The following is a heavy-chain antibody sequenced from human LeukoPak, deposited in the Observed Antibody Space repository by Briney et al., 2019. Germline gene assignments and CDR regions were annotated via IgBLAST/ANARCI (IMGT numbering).Heavy chain of an antibody. J-gene: IGHJ4*02. D-gene: IGHD6-19*01. Sequence: PGGSLRLSCAASGFTFSSYGMHWVRQAPGKGLEWVAVISYDGSNKYYADSVKGRFTISRDNSKNTLYLQMNSLRAEDTAVYYCAKDLEGAVADDPTPLDYWGQGTLVTVSS. V-gene: IGHV3-30*18. CDR1: GFTFSSYG. CDR3: AKDLEGAVADDPTPLDY. CDR2: ISYDGSNK.